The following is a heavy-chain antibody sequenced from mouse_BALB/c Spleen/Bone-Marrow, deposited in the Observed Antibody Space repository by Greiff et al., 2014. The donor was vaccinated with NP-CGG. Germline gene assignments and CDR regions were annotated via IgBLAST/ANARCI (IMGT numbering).Heavy chain of an antibody. CDR1: GFAFSRYD. V-gene: IGHV5-12-1*01. CDR2: ITNGGDNT. Sequence: EVKLMESGGGLVKPGGSLKLSCAASGFAFSRYDMSWVRQTPEKRLEWVAYITNGGDNTYYPDTVKGRFTISRDNAKNTLYLQMSSLKSEDTAMYYCVRHKNYYAMDYWGQGTSVTASS. CDR3: VRHKNYYAMDY. J-gene: IGHJ4*01.